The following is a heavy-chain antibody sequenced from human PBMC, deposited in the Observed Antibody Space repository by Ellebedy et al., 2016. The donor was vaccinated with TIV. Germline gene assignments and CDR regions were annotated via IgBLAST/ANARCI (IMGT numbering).Heavy chain of an antibody. D-gene: IGHD3-16*01. V-gene: IGHV3-9*01. J-gene: IGHJ4*02. Sequence: PGGSLRLSCAASGFTVDDYAMHWVRQAPGKGLEWVSGISWNSGSIGYADSVKGRFTIYRDNAKNSLYLQMNSLRAEDTALYYCAKDKRMITFGGVIDYWGQGTLVTVSS. CDR2: ISWNSGSI. CDR1: GFTVDDYA. CDR3: AKDKRMITFGGVIDY.